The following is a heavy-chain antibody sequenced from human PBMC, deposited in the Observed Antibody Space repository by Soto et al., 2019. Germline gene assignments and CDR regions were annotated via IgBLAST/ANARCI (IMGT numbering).Heavy chain of an antibody. Sequence: PSETLSLTCTVSGGSISSGGYYWSWIHQHPGKGLEWIGYIYYSGSTYYNPSLKSRVTISVDTSKNQFSLKLSSVTAAVTAVYYCARERGDGSGSSVPYYYYYYGMDVWGQGTTVTVSS. J-gene: IGHJ6*02. V-gene: IGHV4-31*03. CDR2: IYYSGST. CDR1: GGSISSGGYY. D-gene: IGHD3-10*01. CDR3: ARERGDGSGSSVPYYYYYYGMDV.